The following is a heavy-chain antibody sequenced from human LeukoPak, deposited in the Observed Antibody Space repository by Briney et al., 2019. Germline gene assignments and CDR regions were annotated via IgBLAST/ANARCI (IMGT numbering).Heavy chain of an antibody. CDR1: GFTLSPYS. Sequence: GGSLRLSCAASGFTLSPYSMNWVRKSPGKGLDWVSYISSRSFTIYYADSVKGRFTISRDNAKNSLYLEMNSLRDEDTAVYYCARSVIAVAGYDAFDIWGQGTVVTVSS. J-gene: IGHJ3*02. D-gene: IGHD6-19*01. CDR2: ISSRSFTI. V-gene: IGHV3-48*02. CDR3: ARSVIAVAGYDAFDI.